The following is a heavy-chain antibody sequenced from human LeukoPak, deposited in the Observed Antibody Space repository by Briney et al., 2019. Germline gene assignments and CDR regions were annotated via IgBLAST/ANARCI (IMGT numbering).Heavy chain of an antibody. J-gene: IGHJ3*02. Sequence: ASVKVSCKASGYTFTGYYMHWVRQAPGQGLEWMGWINPNSGGTNYAQKFQGRVIMTRDTSISTAYMELSRLRSDDTAVYYCGAAIAAAAGAFDIWGQGTMVTVSS. CDR1: GYTFTGYY. CDR3: GAAIAAAAGAFDI. V-gene: IGHV1-2*02. D-gene: IGHD6-13*01. CDR2: INPNSGGT.